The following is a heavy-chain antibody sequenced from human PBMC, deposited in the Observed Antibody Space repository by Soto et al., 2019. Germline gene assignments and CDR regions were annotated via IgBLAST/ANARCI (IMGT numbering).Heavy chain of an antibody. J-gene: IGHJ4*02. CDR1: GGTFSSYA. V-gene: IGHV1-69*13. D-gene: IGHD5-12*01. CDR3: ARTYSGYDYHGSFDY. Sequence: GASVKVSCKASGGTFSSYAISWLRQAPGQGLEWMGGIIPIFGTANYAQKFQGRVTITADESTSTAYMELSSLRSEDTAVYYCARTYSGYDYHGSFDYWGQGTLVTVSS. CDR2: IIPIFGTA.